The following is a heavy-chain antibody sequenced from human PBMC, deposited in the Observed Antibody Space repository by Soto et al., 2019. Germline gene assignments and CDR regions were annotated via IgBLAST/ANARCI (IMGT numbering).Heavy chain of an antibody. CDR2: IIPIFGTA. J-gene: IGHJ6*02. D-gene: IGHD6-19*01. Sequence: SVKLSCKASRVAFSKFIVTWVRQAPGLGLEWVGGIIPIFGTANYAQKFQGRVTITADESTSTSYMEVNNLRSEDTAVYYCAKVRYSSPMGYYYGMDVWGQGTTVTVS. CDR3: AKVRYSSPMGYYYGMDV. CDR1: RVAFSKFI. V-gene: IGHV1-69*13.